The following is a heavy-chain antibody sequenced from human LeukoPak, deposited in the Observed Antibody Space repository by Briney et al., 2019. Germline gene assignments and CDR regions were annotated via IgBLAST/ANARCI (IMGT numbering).Heavy chain of an antibody. Sequence: WASVKVSCKASGYTFTSYGISWVRQAPGQGLEWMGWISAYNGNTNYAQKLQGRVTMTTDTSTSTAYMELSSLRSEDTAVYYCARLTVVTPFSDYWGQGTLVTVSS. CDR2: ISAYNGNT. V-gene: IGHV1-18*01. J-gene: IGHJ4*02. CDR3: ARLTVVTPFSDY. D-gene: IGHD2-21*02. CDR1: GYTFTSYG.